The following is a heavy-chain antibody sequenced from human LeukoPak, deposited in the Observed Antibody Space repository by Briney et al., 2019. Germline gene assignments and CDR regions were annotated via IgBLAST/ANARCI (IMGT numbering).Heavy chain of an antibody. CDR2: FDPEDGET. CDR1: GYTLTELS. CDR3: ATGPLDYGDYVGDY. Sequence: ASVKVSCKVSGYTLTELSMHWVRQAPGKGLEWMGGFDPEDGETIYAQKFQGRVTMTEDTSTDTAYMELSSLRSEDTAVYYCATGPLDYGDYVGDYWGQGTLVTVSS. V-gene: IGHV1-24*01. J-gene: IGHJ4*02. D-gene: IGHD4-17*01.